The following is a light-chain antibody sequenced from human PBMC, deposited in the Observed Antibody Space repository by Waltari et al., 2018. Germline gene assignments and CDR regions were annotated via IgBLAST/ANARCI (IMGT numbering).Light chain of an antibody. J-gene: IGKJ2*01. CDR3: QQRSIWPYT. Sequence: SCGASQSIRTYLGWYQQKPGQAPRLLLFDASISATGIPARFRGTGSGTDFTLTVSDLEPEDFGIYYCQQRSIWPYTFGQGTRLEIK. CDR2: DAS. V-gene: IGKV3-11*01. CDR1: QSIRTY.